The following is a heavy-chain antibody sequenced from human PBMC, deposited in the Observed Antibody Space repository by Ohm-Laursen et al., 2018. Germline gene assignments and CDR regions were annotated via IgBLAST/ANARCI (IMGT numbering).Heavy chain of an antibody. CDR2: ISASGGST. J-gene: IGHJ5*02. Sequence: GSLRLSCAASGFTFSSYAMSWVRQAPGKGLEWVSSISASGGSTYYADSVKGRVTISRDNSKNTLYLQMNSLRAEDTAVYYCATPRVVAGTPVPWGQGTLVSVSS. CDR1: GFTFSSYA. V-gene: IGHV3-23*01. CDR3: ATPRVVAGTPVP. D-gene: IGHD2-15*01.